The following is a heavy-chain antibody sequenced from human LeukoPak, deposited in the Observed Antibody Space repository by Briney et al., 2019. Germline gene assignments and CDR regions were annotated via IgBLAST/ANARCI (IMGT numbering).Heavy chain of an antibody. Sequence: GGSLRLSCAASGFTFSDYGMYWVRQAPGKGLEWVAFIRYDGSNKYYADSVKGRFTISRDSSRNTVHLQMNSLRPEDSAVYYCAKITALSPGAFDYWGQGTLVTVSS. CDR3: AKITALSPGAFDY. CDR2: IRYDGSNK. D-gene: IGHD2-21*02. CDR1: GFTFSDYG. J-gene: IGHJ4*02. V-gene: IGHV3-30*02.